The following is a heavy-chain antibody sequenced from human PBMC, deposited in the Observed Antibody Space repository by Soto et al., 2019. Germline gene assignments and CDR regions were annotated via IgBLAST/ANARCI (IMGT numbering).Heavy chain of an antibody. D-gene: IGHD5-12*01. CDR3: TRADIVATITNDAFDI. Sequence: GGSLRLSCTASGFTFGDFAMSWFRQAPGKGLEWVGFIRSKAYGGTTEYAASVKGRFTISRDDSKSIAYLQMNSLKTEDTAVYYCTRADIVATITNDAFDIWGQGTMVNVSS. CDR1: GFTFGDFA. CDR2: IRSKAYGGTT. V-gene: IGHV3-49*03. J-gene: IGHJ3*02.